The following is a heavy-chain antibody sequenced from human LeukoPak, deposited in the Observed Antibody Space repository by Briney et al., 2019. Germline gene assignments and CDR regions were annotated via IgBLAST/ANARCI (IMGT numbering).Heavy chain of an antibody. J-gene: IGHJ4*02. CDR1: GFTFSRHG. D-gene: IGHD3-3*01. Sequence: GRSLRLSCAPSGFTFSRHGMHWVRQAPGKGLEWVAIISNDGSRKYYAHSVEGRFTISRDNSKNTLYLQMDSLRAEDTAVYYCARDRAWNYFDYWGQGTLVIVSS. V-gene: IGHV3-30*03. CDR2: ISNDGSRK. CDR3: ARDRAWNYFDY.